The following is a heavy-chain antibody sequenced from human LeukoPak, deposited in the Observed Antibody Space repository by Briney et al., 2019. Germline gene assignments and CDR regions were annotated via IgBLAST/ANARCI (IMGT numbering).Heavy chain of an antibody. CDR1: GFTFSSYA. V-gene: IGHV3-30*04. D-gene: IGHD3-10*02. CDR2: ISYDGSNK. CDR3: ARGPRFVLNWFDP. J-gene: IGHJ5*02. Sequence: SLRLSCAASGFTFSSYAMHWVRQAPGKGLEWVAVISYDGSNKYYADSVKGRFTISRDNSKNTLYLQMNSLRAEDTAVYYCARGPRFVLNWFDPWGQGTLVTVSS.